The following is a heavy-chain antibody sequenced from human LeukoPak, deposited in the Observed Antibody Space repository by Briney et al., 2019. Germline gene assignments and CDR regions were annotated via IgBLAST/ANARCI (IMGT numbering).Heavy chain of an antibody. D-gene: IGHD6-6*01. V-gene: IGHV3-23*01. CDR1: GFTFNTYG. CDR3: AKGLRILV. CDR2: ITGSGLNT. Sequence: GGSLRLSCAASGFTFNTYGMTWVRQAPGKGLEWVSSITGSGLNTYYADSVKGRFTISRENSRNTLYLQMNTLRVEDTAVYYCAKGLRILVWGQGTLVTVSS. J-gene: IGHJ4*02.